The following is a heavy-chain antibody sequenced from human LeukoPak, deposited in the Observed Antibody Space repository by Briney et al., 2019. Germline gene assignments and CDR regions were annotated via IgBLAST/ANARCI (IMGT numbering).Heavy chain of an antibody. CDR2: ISSSGSTI. V-gene: IGHV3-11*01. J-gene: IGHJ4*02. CDR3: VKDRRWDISNPLDY. Sequence: GGSLRLSCAASGFTFSDYYMSWIRQAPGKGLEWVSYISSSGSTIYYADSVKGRFTISRDNAKNTLSLQMNSLRPEDTAVYYCVKDRRWDISNPLDYWGQGTLVTVSS. CDR1: GFTFSDYY. D-gene: IGHD1-14*01.